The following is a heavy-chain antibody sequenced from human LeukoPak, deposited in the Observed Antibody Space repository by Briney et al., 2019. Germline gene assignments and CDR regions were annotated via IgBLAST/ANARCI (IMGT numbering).Heavy chain of an antibody. CDR3: ACLAPRRNYYYYGMDG. D-gene: IGHD6-25*01. Sequence: ASVKVSCKASGYTFTSYYMHWVRQAPGQGLEWMGWINPNSGGTNYAQKLQGRVTMTRDTSISTAYMELSRLRSDDTAVDYCACLAPRRNYYYYGMDGWGQGTTATVSS. CDR1: GYTFTSYY. J-gene: IGHJ6*02. V-gene: IGHV1-2*02. CDR2: INPNSGGT.